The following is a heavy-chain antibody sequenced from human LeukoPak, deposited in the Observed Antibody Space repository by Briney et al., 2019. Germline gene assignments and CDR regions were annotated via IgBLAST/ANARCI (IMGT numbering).Heavy chain of an antibody. CDR1: GFTFSSYA. J-gene: IGHJ4*02. CDR3: ATLVVAADTFDY. V-gene: IGHV3-23*01. Sequence: GGSLRLSCAASGFTFSSYAMSWVRQAPGKGLEWVSAISGSGGSTYYADSVKGRFTISRDNSKNTLYQQMNSLRAEDTAVYYCATLVVAADTFDYWGQGTLVTVSS. D-gene: IGHD2-15*01. CDR2: ISGSGGST.